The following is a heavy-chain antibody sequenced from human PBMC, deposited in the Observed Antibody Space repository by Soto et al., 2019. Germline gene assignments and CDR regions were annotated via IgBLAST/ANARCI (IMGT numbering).Heavy chain of an antibody. Sequence: SETLCLTCTVSGGSISSYYWSWIRKPPGKGLEWIGYIYYSGSTNYNPSLKSPVTISVDTSKNQFSLKMSSVTAADTAVYYCARCYSSSWSVRYNWFDPWGQGTLVTVSS. CDR1: GGSISSYY. CDR3: ARCYSSSWSVRYNWFDP. J-gene: IGHJ5*02. CDR2: IYYSGST. V-gene: IGHV4-59*01. D-gene: IGHD6-13*01.